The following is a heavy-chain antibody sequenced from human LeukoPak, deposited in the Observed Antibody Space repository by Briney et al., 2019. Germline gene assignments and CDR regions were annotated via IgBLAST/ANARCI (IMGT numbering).Heavy chain of an antibody. V-gene: IGHV3-20*04. CDR2: INWNGRIT. J-gene: IGHJ6*03. CDR1: GFTFDDYA. D-gene: IGHD5-18*01. CDR3: ARGSVQLWLRDTYYYMDV. Sequence: PSGGSLRLSCAASGFTFDDYAMNWVRQVPGRGLEWVSGINWNGRITEYADSVKDRFTISRQNAKNSLYLYMNNLGGEDTALYFCARGSVQLWLRDTYYYMDVWGKETTVTVSS.